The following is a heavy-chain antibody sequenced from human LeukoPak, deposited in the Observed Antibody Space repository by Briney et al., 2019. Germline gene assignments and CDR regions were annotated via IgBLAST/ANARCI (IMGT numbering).Heavy chain of an antibody. Sequence: PSETLSLTCTVSGGSISSYYWSWIRQPPGKGLEWIGYIYYSGSTYYNPSLKSRVTISVDTSKNQFSLKLGSVTAADTAVYYCARQVAGLIDYWGQGTLVTVSS. J-gene: IGHJ4*02. CDR3: ARQVAGLIDY. D-gene: IGHD6-19*01. CDR1: GGSISSYY. V-gene: IGHV4-59*08. CDR2: IYYSGST.